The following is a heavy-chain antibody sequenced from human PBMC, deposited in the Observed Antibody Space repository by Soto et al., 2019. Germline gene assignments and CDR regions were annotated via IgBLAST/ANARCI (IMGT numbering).Heavy chain of an antibody. CDR2: ISSSSSTI. J-gene: IGHJ4*02. CDR3: AKAPGYCSGGSCYYFDY. V-gene: IGHV3-48*01. CDR1: GFTFSTYS. D-gene: IGHD2-15*01. Sequence: GGSLRLSCAASGFTFSTYSMNWVRQAPGKGLEWVSYISSSSSTIFYTDSVKGRFTVSRDNAKNSLYLQMNSLRAEDTAVYYCAKAPGYCSGGSCYYFDYWGEGTLVTVSS.